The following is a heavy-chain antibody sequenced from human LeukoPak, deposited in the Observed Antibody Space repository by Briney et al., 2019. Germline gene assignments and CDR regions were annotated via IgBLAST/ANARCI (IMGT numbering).Heavy chain of an antibody. D-gene: IGHD1-1*01. CDR2: ISSSGSTI. CDR1: GFTFRDYY. J-gene: IGHJ4*02. CDR3: ATRHTNWYVLDS. Sequence: GGSLRLSGAASGFTFRDYYMSWIRQAPGKGLEWVSYISSSGSTIYYADSVKGRFTISRDNAKNSLYLQMNSLRAEDTAVYYCATRHTNWYVLDSRGQGTLVTVSS. V-gene: IGHV3-11*01.